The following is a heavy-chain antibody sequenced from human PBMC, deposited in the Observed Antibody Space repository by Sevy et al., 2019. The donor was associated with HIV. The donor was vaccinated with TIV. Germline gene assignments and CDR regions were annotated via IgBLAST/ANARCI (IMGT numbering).Heavy chain of an antibody. Sequence: GGSLRLSCAASGFSFSDYSLSWVRQTPEKGLEWLSLISGSSSTIHYADSVKGRFTIYKDNGKNSLCLQMNSLRVEDTAMYYCVRGTGPESFLFDYWGQGTLVTVSS. V-gene: IGHV3-48*01. CDR2: ISGSSSTI. CDR1: GFSFSDYS. CDR3: VRGTGPESFLFDY. J-gene: IGHJ4*02.